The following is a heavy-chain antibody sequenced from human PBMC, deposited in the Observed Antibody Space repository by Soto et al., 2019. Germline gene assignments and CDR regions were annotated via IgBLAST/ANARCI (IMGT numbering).Heavy chain of an antibody. CDR1: GFTFSSYG. CDR3: ANLYCSSTSCYNH. CDR2: ISYDGSNK. Sequence: QVQLVESGGGVVQPGRSLRLSCAASGFTFSSYGMHWVRQAPGKGLEWVAVISYDGSNKYYADSVKGRFTISRDNSKNTLYLQMNSLRAEDTAVYYCANLYCSSTSCYNHWGQGTLVTVSS. J-gene: IGHJ5*02. V-gene: IGHV3-30*18. D-gene: IGHD2-2*02.